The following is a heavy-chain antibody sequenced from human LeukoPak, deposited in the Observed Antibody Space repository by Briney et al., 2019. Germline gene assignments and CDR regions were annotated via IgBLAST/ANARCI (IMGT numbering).Heavy chain of an antibody. CDR3: GKSVFHIIPDYSSALDV. CDR1: GFTFSSYA. D-gene: IGHD3-3*01. Sequence: GGSLRLSCAASGFTFSSYAMSWVRQAPGKGLEWVSTVSSGDGITYYADSVKGRFTISRDNSQHTLYLQVSSLRAEDTAVYFCGKSVFHIIPDYSSALDVWGKGPTVTVSS. J-gene: IGHJ6*04. CDR2: VSSGDGIT. V-gene: IGHV3-23*01.